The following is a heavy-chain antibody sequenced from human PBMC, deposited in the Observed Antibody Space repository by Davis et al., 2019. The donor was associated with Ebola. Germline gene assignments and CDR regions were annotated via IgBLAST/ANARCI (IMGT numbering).Heavy chain of an antibody. J-gene: IGHJ4*02. D-gene: IGHD3-3*01. CDR2: IIPILGIA. V-gene: IGHV1-69*04. Sequence: SVKVSCKASGGTFSSYAISWVRQAPGQGLEWMGRIIPILGIANYAQKFQGRVTITADKSTSTAYMELSSLRSEDTAVYYCAREITIFGVVQPGDYWGQGTLVTVSS. CDR3: AREITIFGVVQPGDY. CDR1: GGTFSSYA.